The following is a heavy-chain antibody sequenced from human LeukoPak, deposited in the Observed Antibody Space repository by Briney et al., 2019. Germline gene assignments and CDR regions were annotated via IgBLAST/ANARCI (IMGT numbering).Heavy chain of an antibody. Sequence: GESLKISCKGSGYSFTSYWIGWVCQMPGKGLEWMGIIYPGDSDTRYSPSFQGQVTISADKSISTAYLQWSSLKASDTAMYYCARAYYYDSSGYLYYFDYWGQGTLVTVSS. CDR3: ARAYYYDSSGYLYYFDY. D-gene: IGHD3-22*01. CDR2: IYPGDSDT. V-gene: IGHV5-51*01. J-gene: IGHJ4*02. CDR1: GYSFTSYW.